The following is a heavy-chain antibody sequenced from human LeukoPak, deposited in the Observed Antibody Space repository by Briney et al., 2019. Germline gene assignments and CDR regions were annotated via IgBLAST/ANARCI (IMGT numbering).Heavy chain of an antibody. V-gene: IGHV4-34*01. D-gene: IGHD6-19*01. CDR2: INHSGST. CDR3: ARGRFSKEKQWLVLGRWFDP. Sequence: SETLSPTCAVYGGSFSGYYWSWIRQPPGKGLEWIGEINHSGSTNYNPSLKSRVTISVDTSKNQFSLKLSSVTAADTAVYYCARGRFSKEKQWLVLGRWFDPRGQGTLVTVSS. CDR1: GGSFSGYY. J-gene: IGHJ5*02.